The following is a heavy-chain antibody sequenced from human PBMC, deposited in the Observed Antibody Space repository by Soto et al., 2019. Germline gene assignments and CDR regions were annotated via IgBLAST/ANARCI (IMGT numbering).Heavy chain of an antibody. Sequence: EVQLLESGGGLVQPGGALRLSCAASGFSFSSDAMSWVRQAPGKGLEWVSSISAGADGAYYADSLKGRFTISGANSNNTLYLQMNSVRAEDTAVYFCARDLWWYLHWGQGTLVTVSS. J-gene: IGHJ4*02. CDR3: ARDLWWYLH. CDR1: GFSFSSDA. CDR2: ISAGADGA. D-gene: IGHD2-15*01. V-gene: IGHV3-23*01.